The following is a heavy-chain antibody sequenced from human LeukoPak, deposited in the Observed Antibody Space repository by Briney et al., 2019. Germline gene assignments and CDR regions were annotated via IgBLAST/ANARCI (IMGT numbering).Heavy chain of an antibody. CDR3: ARDHCSSTSCNFNWFDP. D-gene: IGHD2-2*01. CDR1: GGSISSYY. V-gene: IGHV4-4*07. CDR2: IYTSGST. Sequence: SETLSLTCTVSGGSISSYYWSWIRQPAGKGLEWIGRIYTSGSTNYNHSLKSRVTMSVDTSKNQFSLKLSSVTAADTAVYYCARDHCSSTSCNFNWFDPWGQGTLVTVSS. J-gene: IGHJ5*02.